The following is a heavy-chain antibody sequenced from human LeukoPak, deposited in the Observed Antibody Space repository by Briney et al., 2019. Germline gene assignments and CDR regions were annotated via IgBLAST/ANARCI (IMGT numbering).Heavy chain of an antibody. CDR1: GGSLSNHY. CDR3: ARLSAMAEA. V-gene: IGHV4-4*07. Sequence: PSETLSLTCTVSGGSLSNHYWTWIRQPAGKGLEWIGRIRSSGSTNYNPSLKSRVSMSVDTSKNQFSLSLTSVTAADTALYYCARLSAMAEAWGQGTLVTVSA. CDR2: IRSSGST. D-gene: IGHD2-2*01. J-gene: IGHJ5*02.